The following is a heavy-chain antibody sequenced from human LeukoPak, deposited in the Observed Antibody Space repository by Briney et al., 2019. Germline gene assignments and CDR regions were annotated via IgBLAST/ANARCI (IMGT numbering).Heavy chain of an antibody. D-gene: IGHD3-10*01. CDR3: ARREYGASTSDI. V-gene: IGHV5-51*01. J-gene: IGHJ3*02. CDR2: IYPGDSDT. CDR1: GYTFTTYW. Sequence: GESLKISCKGSGYTFTTYWIGWVRQMTGKGLEWMGIIYPGDSDTKYSPSFQGRVTISADKSISTAYLQWSGLKASDTAMYYCARREYGASTSDIWGRGTMVTVSS.